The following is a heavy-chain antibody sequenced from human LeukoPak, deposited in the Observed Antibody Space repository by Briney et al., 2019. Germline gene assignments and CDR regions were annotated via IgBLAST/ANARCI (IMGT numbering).Heavy chain of an antibody. V-gene: IGHV3-11*06. J-gene: IGHJ4*02. CDR3: ARDQDTAMVTYFDY. CDR1: GFTFSDYY. Sequence: PGGSLRLSCAASGFTFSDYYVSWIRQAPGKGLEWVSYISSSSSYTNYADSVKGRFTISRDNAKNSLYLQMNSLRAEDTAVYYCARDQDTAMVTYFDYWGQGTLVTVSS. CDR2: ISSSSSYT. D-gene: IGHD5-18*01.